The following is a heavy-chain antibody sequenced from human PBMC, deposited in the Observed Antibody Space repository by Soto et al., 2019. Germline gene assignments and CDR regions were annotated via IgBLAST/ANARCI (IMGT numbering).Heavy chain of an antibody. Sequence: SETLSLTCTLSGGSISSYYWSWIRQPPGKGLEWIGYIYYSGSTNYNPSLKSRVTISVDTSKNQFSLKLSSVTAADTAVYYCARIHYDFWSGNYYYMDVWGKGTTVTVSS. V-gene: IGHV4-59*08. CDR3: ARIHYDFWSGNYYYMDV. CDR1: GGSISSYY. J-gene: IGHJ6*03. D-gene: IGHD3-3*01. CDR2: IYYSGST.